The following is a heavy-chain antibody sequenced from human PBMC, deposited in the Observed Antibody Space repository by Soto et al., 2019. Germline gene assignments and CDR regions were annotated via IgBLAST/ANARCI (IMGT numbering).Heavy chain of an antibody. J-gene: IGHJ4*02. Sequence: QVQLVESGGGVVQPGRSLRLSCAASGFTFSSYGMHWVRQAPGKGLEWVAVIWYDGSNKYYADSVKGRFTISRDNSKNTLYLQMNSLRAEDTAVYYCARGAVTGFFDYWGQGTLVTVSS. CDR3: ARGAVTGFFDY. CDR1: GFTFSSYG. CDR2: IWYDGSNK. V-gene: IGHV3-33*01. D-gene: IGHD4-17*01.